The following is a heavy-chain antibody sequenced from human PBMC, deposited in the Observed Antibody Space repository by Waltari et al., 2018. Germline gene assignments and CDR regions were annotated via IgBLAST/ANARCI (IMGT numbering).Heavy chain of an antibody. CDR2: IYPSGST. V-gene: IGHV4-38-2*01. CDR3: ARHSSGYYYYLDY. CDR1: GYSISSGYY. Sequence: QVQLQESGPGLVRPSETLSLTCAVSGYSISSGYYWGWIRPSPGKGLEWFGFIYPSGSTYFNPSLKSRVTISVDTSKNQFFLKLNSVTAADTAVYHCARHSSGYYYYLDYWGQGTLVTVSS. J-gene: IGHJ4*02. D-gene: IGHD3-22*01.